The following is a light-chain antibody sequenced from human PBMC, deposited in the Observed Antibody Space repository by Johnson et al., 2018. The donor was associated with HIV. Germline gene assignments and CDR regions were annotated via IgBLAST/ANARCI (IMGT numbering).Light chain of an antibody. V-gene: IGLV1-51*01. CDR3: GTWDSSLRTGF. J-gene: IGLJ1*01. CDR2: DTI. CDR1: SSNIGSHY. Sequence: QSVLTQPPSVSAAPGQKVTISCSGSSSNIGSHYVSWYQQVPGTAPRLVIYDTIKRHSGIPDRFSGSKSGTSATLGITGLQTGDEADYSCGTWDSSLRTGFFGTGTKVTVL.